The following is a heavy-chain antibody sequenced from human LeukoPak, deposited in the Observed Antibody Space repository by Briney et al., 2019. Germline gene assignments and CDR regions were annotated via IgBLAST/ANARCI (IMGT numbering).Heavy chain of an antibody. V-gene: IGHV3-53*01. J-gene: IGHJ5*02. CDR2: IYSGGST. D-gene: IGHD4-17*01. Sequence: GGSLRLSCAASGFTVSSNYMSWVRQAPGKGLEWVSVIYSGGSTYYADSVKGRFTISRDNSKNTLYLQMNSLRAEDTAVCYCARETDYGDYEAFDPWGQGTLVTVSS. CDR3: ARETDYGDYEAFDP. CDR1: GFTVSSNY.